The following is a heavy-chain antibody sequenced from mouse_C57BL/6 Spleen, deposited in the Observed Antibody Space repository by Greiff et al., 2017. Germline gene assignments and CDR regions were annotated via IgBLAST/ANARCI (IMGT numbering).Heavy chain of an antibody. V-gene: IGHV1-82*01. CDR2: IYPGDGDT. J-gene: IGHJ2*01. CDR3: ARSGVVAKNFDY. CDR1: GYAFSSSW. D-gene: IGHD1-1*01. Sequence: QVQLQQSGPELVKPGASVKISCKASGYAFSSSWMNWVKQRPGKGLEWIGRIYPGDGDTNYNGKFKGKATLTADKSSSTAYMQLSSLTSEDSAVYFCARSGVVAKNFDYWGQGTTLTVSS.